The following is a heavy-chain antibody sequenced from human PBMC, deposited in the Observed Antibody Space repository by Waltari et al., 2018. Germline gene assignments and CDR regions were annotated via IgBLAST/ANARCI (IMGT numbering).Heavy chain of an antibody. Sequence: QVQLVQSGAEVKKPGASVKVSCKASGYTFTGYYIHWLRQAPGQGPELLGWIQPNSGGTYYTQKFQGRVTMTRDTSGSTAYMELSRLSSDDTAIYYCARPGTTTRPAYGLDVWGQGTTVTVSS. CDR2: IQPNSGGT. D-gene: IGHD6-6*01. CDR3: ARPGTTTRPAYGLDV. V-gene: IGHV1-2*02. J-gene: IGHJ6*02. CDR1: GYTFTGYY.